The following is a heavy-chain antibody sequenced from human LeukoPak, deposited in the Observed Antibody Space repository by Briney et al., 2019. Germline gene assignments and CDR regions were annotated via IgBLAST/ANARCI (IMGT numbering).Heavy chain of an antibody. CDR2: ISSSGNTK. J-gene: IGHJ4*02. V-gene: IGHV3-48*03. Sequence: GGSLRLSCVASGFTFSSSEMNWVRQAPGKGLEWISHISSSGNTKYYADSVKGRFTTSKDNARNSLYLQMNSLRAEDTAVYYCARDGDYGGNSDYFDYWGQGTLVTVSS. D-gene: IGHD4-23*01. CDR1: GFTFSSSE. CDR3: ARDGDYGGNSDYFDY.